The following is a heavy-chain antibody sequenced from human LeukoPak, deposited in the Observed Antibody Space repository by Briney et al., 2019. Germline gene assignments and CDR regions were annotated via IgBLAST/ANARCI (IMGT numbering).Heavy chain of an antibody. D-gene: IGHD3-10*01. CDR2: ISASNGNT. CDR3: ARDVGYYGSGDLDL. Sequence: ASVKVSCKASGYTFISYGISWVRQAPGQGLEWMGWISASNGNTKYAQKVQGRVTMTTDTSTSTAYMELRSLKSDDTAVYYCARDVGYYGSGDLDLWGQGTLVIVS. CDR1: GYTFISYG. J-gene: IGHJ5*02. V-gene: IGHV1-18*01.